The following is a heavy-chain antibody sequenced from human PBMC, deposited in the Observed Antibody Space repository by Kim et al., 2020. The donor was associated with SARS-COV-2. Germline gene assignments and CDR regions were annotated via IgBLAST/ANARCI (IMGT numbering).Heavy chain of an antibody. CDR3: ARDNSKWYSSSWYSDY. V-gene: IGHV3-11*06. Sequence: SVKGRFTISRDNAKNSLYLQMNSLRAEDTAVYYCARDNSKWYSSSWYSDYWGQGTLVTVSS. J-gene: IGHJ4*02. D-gene: IGHD6-13*01.